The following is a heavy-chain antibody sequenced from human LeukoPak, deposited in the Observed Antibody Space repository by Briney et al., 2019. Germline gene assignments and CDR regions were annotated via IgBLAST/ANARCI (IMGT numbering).Heavy chain of an antibody. Sequence: TSQTLSLTCAISGDTVSSKSAVWNWIRQSPSRGLEWLGRTYYRSKWYDDYAVSVKSRITINPDTSKNQFSLQLSSVTPEDTAVYYCARVSSSWSPSLSVTHYFDSWGQGALVTVSS. J-gene: IGHJ4*02. CDR3: ARVSSSWSPSLSVTHYFDS. CDR2: TYYRSKWYD. D-gene: IGHD6-13*01. V-gene: IGHV6-1*01. CDR1: GDTVSSKSAV.